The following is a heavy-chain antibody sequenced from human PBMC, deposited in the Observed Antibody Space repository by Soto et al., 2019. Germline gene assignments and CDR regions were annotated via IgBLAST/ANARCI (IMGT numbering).Heavy chain of an antibody. V-gene: IGHV1-69*01. CDR2: IILALGTP. CDR1: GDSFTNYA. Sequence: QVLLVQSGAEMKQPGSSVRVSCRASGDSFTNYAFTWVRQAPGQGPEWLGGIILALGTPHYSQRFQGRLTSTADESSSTVYMELGSLRLDDTAVYYCGRYCTNTKCRGGYYLDLWGQGTLLTVSS. D-gene: IGHD2-8*01. CDR3: GRYCTNTKCRGGYYLDL. J-gene: IGHJ5*02.